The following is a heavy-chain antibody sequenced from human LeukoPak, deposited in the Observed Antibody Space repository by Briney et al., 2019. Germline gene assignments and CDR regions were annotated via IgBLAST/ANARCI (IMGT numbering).Heavy chain of an antibody. J-gene: IGHJ4*02. CDR2: IYPSDSDI. D-gene: IGHD6-19*01. CDR1: GYRFISYW. Sequence: GESLKISCKGSGYRFISYWIGWVRQMPGKGLEWMGIIYPSDSDIRYSPSFQGQVTISADKSISTAYLQWSSLKASDTAMYCCARGSGWYSEYWGQGTLVTVSS. V-gene: IGHV5-51*01. CDR3: ARGSGWYSEY.